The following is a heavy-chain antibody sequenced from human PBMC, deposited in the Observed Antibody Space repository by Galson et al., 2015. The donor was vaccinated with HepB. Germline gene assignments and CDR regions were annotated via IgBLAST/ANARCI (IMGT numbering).Heavy chain of an antibody. CDR3: ATVVTAIRGWFDP. D-gene: IGHD2-21*02. CDR1: GFTFSSYA. Sequence: SLRLSCAASGFTFSSYAMHWVRQAPGKGLEWVAVISYDGSNKYYADSVKGRFTISRDNSKNTLYLQMNSLRAEDTAVYYCATVVTAIRGWFDPWGQGTLVTVSS. V-gene: IGHV3-30-3*01. J-gene: IGHJ5*02. CDR2: ISYDGSNK.